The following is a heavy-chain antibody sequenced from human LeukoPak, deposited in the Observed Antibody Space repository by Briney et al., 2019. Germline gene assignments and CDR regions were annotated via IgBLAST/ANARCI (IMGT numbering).Heavy chain of an antibody. D-gene: IGHD4-23*01. Sequence: ASVKVSCKASGYTFTSYYMHWVRQAPGQGLEWMGIINPSGGSTSYAQKFQGRVTMTRDTSISTAYIDLSRLRSDDTAEYYCARDRATVATPYFDCWGQGTLVTVSS. V-gene: IGHV1-46*01. J-gene: IGHJ4*02. CDR3: ARDRATVATPYFDC. CDR1: GYTFTSYY. CDR2: INPSGGST.